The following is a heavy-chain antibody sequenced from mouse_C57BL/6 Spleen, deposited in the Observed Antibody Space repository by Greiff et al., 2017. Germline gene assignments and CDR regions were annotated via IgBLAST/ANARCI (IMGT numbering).Heavy chain of an antibody. Sequence: EVQGVESGGGLVKPGGSLKLSCAASGFTFSSYTMSWVRQTPGKRLEWVATISGGGGNTYYPDSVKGRFTISRDNAKNTLYLQMSSLRSEDTALYCCGRMRAYYSNGFAYWGQGTLVTVSA. CDR3: GRMRAYYSNGFAY. D-gene: IGHD2-5*01. CDR2: ISGGGGNT. CDR1: GFTFSSYT. V-gene: IGHV5-9*01. J-gene: IGHJ3*01.